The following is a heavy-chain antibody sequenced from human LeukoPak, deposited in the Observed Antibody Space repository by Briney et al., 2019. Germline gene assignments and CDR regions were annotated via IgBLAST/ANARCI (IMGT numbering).Heavy chain of an antibody. D-gene: IGHD6-19*01. Sequence: ASVKVSCKASGGTFSSYAISWVRQAPGQGLEWMGRIIPILGIANYAQKFQGRVTMTTDTSTSTAYMELRSLRSDDTAVYYCARDTAVVGTDYYYYMDVWGKGTTVTVSS. CDR1: GGTFSSYA. CDR3: ARDTAVVGTDYYYYMDV. CDR2: IIPILGIA. V-gene: IGHV1-69*04. J-gene: IGHJ6*03.